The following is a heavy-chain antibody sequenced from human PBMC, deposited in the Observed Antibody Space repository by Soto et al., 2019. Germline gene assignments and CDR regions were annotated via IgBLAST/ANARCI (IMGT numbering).Heavy chain of an antibody. CDR2: ISGSGGST. D-gene: IGHD6-13*01. CDR1: GFTFSSYA. Sequence: PVGSLRLSCAASGFTFSSYAMNWVRQAPGKGLEWVSGISGSGGSTYYADSVKGRFTISRDNSKNTLYLQMSSLRAEDTAVYYCAKAFSWYDYWGQGTLVTVSS. CDR3: AKAFSWYDY. V-gene: IGHV3-23*01. J-gene: IGHJ4*02.